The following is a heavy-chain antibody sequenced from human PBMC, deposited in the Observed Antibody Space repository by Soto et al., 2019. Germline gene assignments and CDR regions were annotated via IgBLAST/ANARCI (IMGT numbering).Heavy chain of an antibody. CDR2: IIPIFGTA. CDR1: GGTFSSYA. CDR3: ARAGGRGIAAAGASYPFDY. D-gene: IGHD6-13*01. V-gene: IGHV1-69*06. Sequence: SVKVSCKASGGTFSSYAISWFRQAPGQGLEWMGGIIPIFGTANYAQKFQGRVTITADKSPSTAYLELSSLRSEDTAVYYCARAGGRGIAAAGASYPFDYWG. J-gene: IGHJ4*01.